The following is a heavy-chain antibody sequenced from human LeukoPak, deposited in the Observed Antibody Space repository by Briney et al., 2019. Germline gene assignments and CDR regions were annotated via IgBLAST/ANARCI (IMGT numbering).Heavy chain of an antibody. CDR2: VSFDGRSK. CDR1: GFTFSSHG. J-gene: IGHJ4*02. V-gene: IGHV3-30*18. CDR3: AKDQAGSYFDY. Sequence: GGSLRLSCTASGFTFSSHGIHWVRQAPGKGLEWVAGVSFDGRSKYYVDSVKGRFTISRDTSKNTLYLQMNSLRAEDTAVYYCAKDQAGSYFDYWGQGTLVTVSS. D-gene: IGHD3-10*01.